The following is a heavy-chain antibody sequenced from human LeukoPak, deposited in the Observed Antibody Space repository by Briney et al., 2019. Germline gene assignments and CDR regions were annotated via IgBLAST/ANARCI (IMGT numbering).Heavy chain of an antibody. J-gene: IGHJ6*02. Sequence: ASVKVSCKASGYTFTGYYMHWVRQAPGQGLEWMGWINPNSGGTNYAQKFQGWVTMTRDTSISTAYMELSRLRSDDTAVYYCARELVDIVASGYYYYYGMDVWGQGTTVTVSS. CDR2: INPNSGGT. CDR1: GYTFTGYY. CDR3: ARELVDIVASGYYYYYGMDV. D-gene: IGHD5-12*01. V-gene: IGHV1-2*04.